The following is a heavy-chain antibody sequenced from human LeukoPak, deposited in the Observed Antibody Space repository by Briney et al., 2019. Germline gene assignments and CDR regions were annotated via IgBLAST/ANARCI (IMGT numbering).Heavy chain of an antibody. Sequence: PSQTLSLTCTVSGGSISSGDYYWSWIRQPPGKGLEWIGSIYDSGITYYNPSLKSRVIISVDTSKNQFSLKLSSVTAADTAVYYCARPGSSGWYTGNWFDPWGQGTLVTVSS. CDR1: GGSISSGDYY. CDR2: IYDSGIT. CDR3: ARPGSSGWYTGNWFDP. J-gene: IGHJ5*02. V-gene: IGHV4-39*01. D-gene: IGHD6-19*01.